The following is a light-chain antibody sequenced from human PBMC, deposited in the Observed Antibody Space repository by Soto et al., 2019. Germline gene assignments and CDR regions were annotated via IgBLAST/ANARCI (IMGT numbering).Light chain of an antibody. V-gene: IGKV3-20*01. CDR2: GAS. CDR1: QSVSSSY. J-gene: IGKJ3*01. Sequence: DIVLTQSPGTLSLSPGERATLSCRASQSVSSSYFTCYQQKPGQAPRLLIYGASGRATGIPDRFSGSGSGTAVTLTISRLEPQDFVVYYCQQHGYTLLTFGPGTKVDIK. CDR3: QQHGYTLLT.